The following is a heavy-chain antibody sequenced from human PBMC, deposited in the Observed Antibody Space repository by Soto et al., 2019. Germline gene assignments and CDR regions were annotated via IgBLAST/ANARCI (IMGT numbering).Heavy chain of an antibody. CDR3: ARGEVVPAAINWFDP. J-gene: IGHJ5*02. CDR1: GGSISSYY. D-gene: IGHD2-2*02. V-gene: IGHV4-59*01. CDR2: IYYSGST. Sequence: SGTLSLTCTVSGGSISSYYWSWIRQPPGKGLEWIGYIYYSGSTNYNPSLKSRVTISVDTSKNQFSLKLSSVTAADTAVYYCARGEVVPAAINWFDPWGQGTLVTVSS.